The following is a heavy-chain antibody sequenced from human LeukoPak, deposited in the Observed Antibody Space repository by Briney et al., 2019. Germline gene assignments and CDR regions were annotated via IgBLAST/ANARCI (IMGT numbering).Heavy chain of an antibody. CDR2: IIPIFGTA. D-gene: IGHD1-26*01. CDR3: ARLEGSYYPFDY. CDR1: GGTFSSYA. V-gene: IGHV1-69*13. Sequence: SVKVSCKASGGTFSSYAISWVRQAPGQGLEWMGGIIPIFGTANYAQKFQGRVTITADESTSTAYMELSSLRSEDTAVYYCARLEGSYYPFDYWGQGTLVTVSS. J-gene: IGHJ4*02.